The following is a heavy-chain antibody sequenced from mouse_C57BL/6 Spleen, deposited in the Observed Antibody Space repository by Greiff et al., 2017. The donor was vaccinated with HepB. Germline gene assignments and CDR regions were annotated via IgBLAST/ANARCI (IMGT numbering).Heavy chain of an antibody. CDR2: LSDGGSYT. CDR1: GFTFSSYA. V-gene: IGHV5-4*01. J-gene: IGHJ2*01. CDR3: ARGANWDLYYFDY. D-gene: IGHD4-1*01. Sequence: EVQRVESGGGLVKPGGSLKLSCAASGFTFSSYAMSWVRQTPEKRLEWVATLSDGGSYTYYPDNVKGRFTISRDNAKNNLYLQMSHLKSEDTAMYYCARGANWDLYYFDYWGQGTTLTVSS.